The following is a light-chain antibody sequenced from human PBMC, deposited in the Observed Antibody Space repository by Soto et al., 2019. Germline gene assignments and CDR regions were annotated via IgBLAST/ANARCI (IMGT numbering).Light chain of an antibody. CDR3: SSYTSSSTLFYV. CDR2: DVS. Sequence: HSALTQPASVSGSPGQSITISCTGTSSDVGGYNYVSWYQQHPGKAPKLMIYDVSNRPSGVSNRFSGSKSGNTASLTISGLQAEDEADYYCSSYTSSSTLFYVFGTGTQLTVL. J-gene: IGLJ1*01. V-gene: IGLV2-14*01. CDR1: SSDVGGYNY.